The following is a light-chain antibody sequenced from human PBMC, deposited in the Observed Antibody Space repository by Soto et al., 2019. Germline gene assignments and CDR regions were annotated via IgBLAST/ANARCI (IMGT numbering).Light chain of an antibody. J-gene: IGLJ2*01. CDR3: SSYAGSNNVV. Sequence: QSALTQPPSASGSPGQSVTISCTGTGSDVGGYNYVSWYQQHPGKAPKLMIYEVSKWPSGVPDRFSGSKSGNTASLTVSGLQAEDEADYYCSSYAGSNNVVFGGGTKLTVL. V-gene: IGLV2-8*01. CDR2: EVS. CDR1: GSDVGGYNY.